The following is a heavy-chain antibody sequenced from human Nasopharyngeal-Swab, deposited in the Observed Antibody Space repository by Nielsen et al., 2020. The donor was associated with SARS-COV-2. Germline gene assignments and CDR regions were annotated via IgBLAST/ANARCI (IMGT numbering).Heavy chain of an antibody. CDR3: PLCGMGGYPLYSFDS. Sequence: GGSLRLSCAASGFTFSSHGMHWVRQAPGKGLEWVAVIWSDGSNKIYTDSVKGRFTFSRDNSKNTLYLQMNSLRAEDTAVYFFPLCGMGGYPLYSFDSWGQGTLVTVSS. V-gene: IGHV3-33*01. CDR1: GFTFSSHG. CDR2: IWSDGSNK. J-gene: IGHJ4*02. D-gene: IGHD1-26*01.